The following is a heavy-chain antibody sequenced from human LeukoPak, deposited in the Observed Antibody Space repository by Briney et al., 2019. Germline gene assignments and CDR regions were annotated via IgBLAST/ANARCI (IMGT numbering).Heavy chain of an antibody. CDR3: ARNTENAIPLPYYLDH. Sequence: ASVKVSCKASGYTFTSYAMHWVRQAPGQRLECMGWINTGNGNTKYSQKFQGRVTITRDTSASTAYMDLSSLRSEDTAVYYCARNTENAIPLPYYLDHWGQGTLVTVSS. CDR2: INTGNGNT. CDR1: GYTFTSYA. D-gene: IGHD1-1*01. V-gene: IGHV1-3*04. J-gene: IGHJ4*02.